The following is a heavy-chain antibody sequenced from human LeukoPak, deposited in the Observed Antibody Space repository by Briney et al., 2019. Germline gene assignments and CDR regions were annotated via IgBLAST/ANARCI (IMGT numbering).Heavy chain of an antibody. V-gene: IGHV3-30-3*01. CDR1: GFTFSSYA. CDR3: ARDRLPNCSGGSCYAEFYYYYYGMDV. CDR2: ISYDGSNK. D-gene: IGHD2-15*01. J-gene: IGHJ6*02. Sequence: GGSLRLSCAASGFTFSSYAMHWVRQAPGKGLEWVAVISYDGSNKYYADPVKGRFTISRDNSKNTLYLQMNSLRAEDTAVYYCARDRLPNCSGGSCYAEFYYYYYGMDVWGQGTTVTVSS.